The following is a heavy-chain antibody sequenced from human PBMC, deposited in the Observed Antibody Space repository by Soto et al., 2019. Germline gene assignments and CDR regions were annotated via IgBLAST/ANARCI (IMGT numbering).Heavy chain of an antibody. CDR3: AKVTSTPQDYYGMDV. CDR2: ISYDGSKT. CDR1: GFTFGSYG. V-gene: IGHV3-30*18. D-gene: IGHD2-2*01. Sequence: GGSLRLSCIGSGFTFGSYGMHWVRQAPGKGLEWVSLISYDGSKTYYADSVNGRFSISRDDSKNTLYLQMNSLRGDDTAVYYCAKVTSTPQDYYGMDVWGQGTTVTVSS. J-gene: IGHJ6*02.